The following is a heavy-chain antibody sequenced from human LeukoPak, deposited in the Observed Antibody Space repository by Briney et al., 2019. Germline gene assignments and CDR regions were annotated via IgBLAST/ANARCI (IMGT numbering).Heavy chain of an antibody. CDR2: IYHSGST. Sequence: PSETLSLTCAVSGGSISSSNWWSWVRQPPGKGLEWIGEIYHSGSTNYNPSLKSRVTISVDKSNNQFSLKLSSVTAADTAVYYCARGIVVVPASNWFDPWGQGTLVTVSS. V-gene: IGHV4-4*02. CDR3: ARGIVVVPASNWFDP. D-gene: IGHD2-2*01. CDR1: GGSISSSNW. J-gene: IGHJ5*02.